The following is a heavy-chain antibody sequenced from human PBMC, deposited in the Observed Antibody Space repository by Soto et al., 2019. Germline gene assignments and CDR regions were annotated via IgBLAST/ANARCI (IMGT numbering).Heavy chain of an antibody. J-gene: IGHJ4*02. CDR3: ARGPSLLGTTDTGPIDY. CDR2: INAGNGNT. D-gene: IGHD4-17*01. Sequence: ASVKVSCKASGYTFTSYAMHWVRQAPGQRLEWMGWINAGNGNTKYSQKFQGRVTITRDTSASTAYMELSSLRSEDTAVYYCARGPSLLGTTDTGPIDYWGQGTLVTVSS. V-gene: IGHV1-3*01. CDR1: GYTFTSYA.